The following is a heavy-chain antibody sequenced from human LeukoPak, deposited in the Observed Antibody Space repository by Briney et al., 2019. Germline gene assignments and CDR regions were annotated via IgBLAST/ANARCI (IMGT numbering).Heavy chain of an antibody. V-gene: IGHV3-48*04. CDR1: GFAFSIYS. CDR2: ISSSSSTI. CDR3: TRARTVGSITIPFDL. D-gene: IGHD3-3*01. J-gene: IGHJ2*01. Sequence: PGGSLRLSCAASGFAFSIYSMNWVRQAPGKGLEWVSYISSSSSTIYYADSVKGRFAISRDNAKNSLYLQMDSLRAEDTAVYYCTRARTVGSITIPFDLWGRGTQVTVSS.